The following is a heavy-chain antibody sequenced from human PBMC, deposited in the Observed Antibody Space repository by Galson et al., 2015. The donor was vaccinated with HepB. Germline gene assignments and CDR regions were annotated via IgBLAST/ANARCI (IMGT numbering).Heavy chain of an antibody. D-gene: IGHD6-19*01. CDR1: GFTFSSYS. CDR2: ISSSSSYI. Sequence: SLRLSCAASGFTFSSYSMNWVRQAPGKGLEWVSSISSSSSYIYYADSVKGRFTISRDNAKNSLYLQMNSLRAEDTAVYYCARDSGKAVAGTGDFDYWGQGTLVTVSS. V-gene: IGHV3-21*01. J-gene: IGHJ4*02. CDR3: ARDSGKAVAGTGDFDY.